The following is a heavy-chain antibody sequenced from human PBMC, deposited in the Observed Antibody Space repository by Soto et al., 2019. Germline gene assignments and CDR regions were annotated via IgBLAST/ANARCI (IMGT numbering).Heavy chain of an antibody. CDR1: GFTFSSYA. V-gene: IGHV3-30-3*01. D-gene: IGHD1-7*01. Sequence: GGSLRLSCAASGFTFSSYAMHWVRQAPGKGLEWVAVISYDGSNKYYADSVKGRFTISRDNSKNTLYLQMNSLRAEDTAVYYCARDPRELSSSFDYWGQGTLVTVSS. CDR2: ISYDGSNK. J-gene: IGHJ4*02. CDR3: ARDPRELSSSFDY.